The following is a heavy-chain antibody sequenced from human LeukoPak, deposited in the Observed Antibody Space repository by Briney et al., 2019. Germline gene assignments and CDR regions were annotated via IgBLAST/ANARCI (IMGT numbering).Heavy chain of an antibody. Sequence: GGSLRLSCVASGFTFDDYAMHWVRQAPGKGLEWASLISGDGGSTYYADSVKGRFTISRDNSKNSLYLQMNSLRTEDTALYYCAKDRWAGGSGSYSYWGQGTLVTVSS. V-gene: IGHV3-43*02. CDR2: ISGDGGST. J-gene: IGHJ4*02. CDR3: AKDRWAGGSGSYSY. D-gene: IGHD3-10*01. CDR1: GFTFDDYA.